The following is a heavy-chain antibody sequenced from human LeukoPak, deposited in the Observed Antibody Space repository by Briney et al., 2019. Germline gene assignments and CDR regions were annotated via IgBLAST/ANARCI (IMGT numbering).Heavy chain of an antibody. J-gene: IGHJ4*02. CDR2: IKTDGSST. V-gene: IGHV3-74*01. CDR3: ARDMYWNQFDS. CDR1: GCTFSSYW. D-gene: IGHD1-1*01. Sequence: PGGSLRLSCAASGCTFSSYWMHWVRQAPGKGLVWVSRIKTDGSSTSYADSVEGRFTISRDNAKNMLYLQMNSLRAEDAAVYYCARDMYWNQFDSWGQGTLVTVSS.